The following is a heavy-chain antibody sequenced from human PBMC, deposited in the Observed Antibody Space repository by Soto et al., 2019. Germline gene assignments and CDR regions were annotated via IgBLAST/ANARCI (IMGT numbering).Heavy chain of an antibody. CDR2: ISYDGSNK. V-gene: IGHV3-30*18. D-gene: IGHD4-17*01. CDR3: AKDAHGDYLDY. J-gene: IGHJ4*02. CDR1: GFTFSSYG. Sequence: QVQLVESGGGVVQPGRSLRLSCAASGFTFSSYGMHWVRQAPGKGLEWVAVISYDGSNKYYADSVKGRLTISRDNSKNTLYLQMNSMIAEDTAVYYCAKDAHGDYLDYWGQGTLVTVSS.